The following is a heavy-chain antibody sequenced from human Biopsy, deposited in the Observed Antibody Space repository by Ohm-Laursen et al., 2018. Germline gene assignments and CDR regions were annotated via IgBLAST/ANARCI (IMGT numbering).Heavy chain of an antibody. CDR2: ITNSGGTV. V-gene: IGHV3-11*01. CDR3: SLPPWGHAYGYYNGMDV. Sequence: SLRLSCSASGFTFSDYYMIWIRQPPGKGLEWVLYITNSGGTVYYEDFVKGRVTVSRDNAKTLLYLQMDRLRAEDTAVYYWSLPPWGHAYGYYNGMDVWGQGTTVSVSS. J-gene: IGHJ6*02. CDR1: GFTFSDYY. D-gene: IGHD3-10*01.